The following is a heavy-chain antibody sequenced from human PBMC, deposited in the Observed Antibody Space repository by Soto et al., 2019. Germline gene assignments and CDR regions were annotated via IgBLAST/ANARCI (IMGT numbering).Heavy chain of an antibody. V-gene: IGHV4-31*03. D-gene: IGHD1-1*01. CDR2: IYYTGRT. CDR3: ARGNPYSGMDV. CDR1: GGSVSSRGYY. J-gene: IGHJ6*02. Sequence: QVQLQESGPGLVKPSQTLSLTCTVSGGSVSSRGYYCSWVRQHPGEGLEWIGYIYYTGRTYYNPSLTSGVTTSVDTPQNQFSLKLNSVTDADTAIYWCARGNPYSGMDVWGQGTTVTVSS.